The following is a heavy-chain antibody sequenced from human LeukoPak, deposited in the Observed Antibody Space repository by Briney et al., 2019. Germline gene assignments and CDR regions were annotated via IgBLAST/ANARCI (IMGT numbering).Heavy chain of an antibody. CDR1: GFTFSI. CDR2: ISSSSSTI. CDR3: ARAYSVKYGLGYYYMDV. J-gene: IGHJ6*03. V-gene: IGHV3-48*01. Sequence: GGSLRLSCAASGFTFSIMNWVRQAPGKGLDWVSYISSSSSTIYYADSVKGRFTISRDNAKNSLYLQMNSLRAEDMAVYYCARAYSVKYGLGYYYMDVWGKGTTVTVSS. D-gene: IGHD1-26*01.